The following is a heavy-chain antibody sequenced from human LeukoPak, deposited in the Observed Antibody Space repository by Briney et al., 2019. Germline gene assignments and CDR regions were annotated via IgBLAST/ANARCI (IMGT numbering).Heavy chain of an antibody. CDR2: ISNDGSKT. CDR3: AKDSRGANFFGDFDY. V-gene: IGHV3-30*18. D-gene: IGHD3-10*01. J-gene: IGHJ4*02. Sequence: PGGSLRLSCAASGFMFSSYWMSWVRQAPGKGLEWVALISNDGSKTYYADSVKGRFTISRDNSKNTVYLQVSSLRADDTAVYYCAKDSRGANFFGDFDYWGQGTLVTVSS. CDR1: GFMFSSYW.